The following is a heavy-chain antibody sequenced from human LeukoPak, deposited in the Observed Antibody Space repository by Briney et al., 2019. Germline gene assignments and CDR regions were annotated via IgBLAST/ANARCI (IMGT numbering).Heavy chain of an antibody. CDR2: INWSGEST. V-gene: IGHV3-20*04. D-gene: IGHD6-13*01. CDR1: GLTAADYG. J-gene: IGHJ4*02. Sequence: GGSLRLSCAASGLTAADYGMSWVRQAPGKGLEWFSGINWSGESTGYADSVKGRFTISRDNAENALYLQMNSLTAEDTARYYCARDLSSSWYSLAYWGRGTLVTVSS. CDR3: ARDLSSSWYSLAY.